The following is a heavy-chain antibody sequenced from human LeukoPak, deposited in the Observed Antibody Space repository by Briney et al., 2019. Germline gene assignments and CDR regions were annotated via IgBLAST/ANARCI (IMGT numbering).Heavy chain of an antibody. CDR1: GFTFSSYA. V-gene: IGHV3-23*01. Sequence: GGSLRLSCAASGFTFSSYAMSWVRQAPGKGLEWVSAISGSGASTYYADSVKGRFTISRDNSKNTLYLQMNSLRAEDTAVYYCAKSQGSGYRCATPCQMGYGMDVWGQGTTVTVSS. D-gene: IGHD3-22*01. CDR2: ISGSGAST. J-gene: IGHJ6*02. CDR3: AKSQGSGYRCATPCQMGYGMDV.